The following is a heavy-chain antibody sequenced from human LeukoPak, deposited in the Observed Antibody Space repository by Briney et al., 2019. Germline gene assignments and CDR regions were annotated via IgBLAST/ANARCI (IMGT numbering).Heavy chain of an antibody. CDR2: IYHSGST. J-gene: IGHJ4*02. Sequence: SETLSLTCAVSGGSISSGGYSWSWIRQPPGKGLEWIGYIYHSGSTYYNPSLKSRVTISVDRSKNQFSLKLSSVTAADTAVYYCARVSPTVSFDYWGLGTLVTVSS. CDR1: GGSISSGGYS. CDR3: ARVSPTVSFDY. D-gene: IGHD4-17*01. V-gene: IGHV4-30-2*01.